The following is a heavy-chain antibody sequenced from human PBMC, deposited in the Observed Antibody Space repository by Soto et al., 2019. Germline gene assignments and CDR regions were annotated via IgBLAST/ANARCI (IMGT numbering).Heavy chain of an antibody. CDR2: VSHSGTT. D-gene: IGHD2-15*01. V-gene: IGHV4-34*01. Sequence: QVRLQKWGAGLLKPSETLSLTCAVYGASFTGYYWTWLRQPPGKGLEWIGEVSHSGTTKYNPSLKSRFTISLDTSKSQFSLEQTSVTAADTAVYYCARYGGTAIWYFDIWGRGTSVSVSS. CDR3: ARYGGTAIWYFDI. J-gene: IGHJ2*01. CDR1: GASFTGYY.